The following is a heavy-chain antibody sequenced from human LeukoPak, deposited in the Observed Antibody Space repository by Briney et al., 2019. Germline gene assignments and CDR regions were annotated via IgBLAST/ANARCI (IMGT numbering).Heavy chain of an antibody. CDR2: IKQDGGEK. D-gene: IGHD6-13*01. CDR3: AKDVGSSWYDY. J-gene: IGHJ4*02. Sequence: PGGSLRLSCAASGFTFSSYWMSWVRQAPGKGLEWVANIKQDGGEKYYVDSVKGRFTISRDNAKNSLYLQMNSLRAEDTALYYCAKDVGSSWYDYWGQGTLVTVSS. CDR1: GFTFSSYW. V-gene: IGHV3-7*03.